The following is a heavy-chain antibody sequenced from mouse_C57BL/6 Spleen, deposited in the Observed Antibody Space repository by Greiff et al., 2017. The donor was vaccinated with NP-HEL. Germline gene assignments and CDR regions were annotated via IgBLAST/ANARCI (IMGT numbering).Heavy chain of an antibody. V-gene: IGHV1-15*01. CDR1: GYTFPDYE. CDR2: IDPETGGT. J-gene: IGHJ3*01. CDR3: SDGYLFAY. D-gene: IGHD2-3*01. Sequence: QVQLQQSGAELVRPGASVTLSCKASGYTFPDYEMHWVKQTPVHGLEWIGAIDPETGGTAYNQKFKGKAILTADKSSSTAYMELRSLTSEDSAVYYCSDGYLFAYWGQGTLVTVSA.